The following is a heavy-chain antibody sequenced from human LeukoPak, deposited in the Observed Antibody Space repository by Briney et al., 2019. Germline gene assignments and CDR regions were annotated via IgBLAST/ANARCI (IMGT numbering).Heavy chain of an antibody. CDR1: RFTFSNYA. CDR3: ARDRDYYYETSGLANDALDI. D-gene: IGHD3-22*01. CDR2: ISYDGSKK. V-gene: IGHV3-30*07. J-gene: IGHJ3*02. Sequence: GGSLRLSCAASRFTFSNYAMHWVRQAPGKGLEWVAVISYDGSKKYYADSVKGRFTISRDNSKDTLSLQMNTLRVEDTAVYYCARDRDYYYETSGLANDALDIWGQGTGVTVSS.